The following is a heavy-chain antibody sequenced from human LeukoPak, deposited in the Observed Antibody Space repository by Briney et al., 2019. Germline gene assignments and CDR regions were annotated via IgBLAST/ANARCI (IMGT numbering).Heavy chain of an antibody. Sequence: ASVKVSCKASGYTFIRYDINWVRQATGQGLEWMGWMNPNSGNTGYAQKFQGRVTMTRNTSISTAYMELSSLRSEDTAVYYCARGGRNYYGMDVWGQGTTVTVSS. CDR1: GYTFIRYD. V-gene: IGHV1-8*01. CDR2: MNPNSGNT. J-gene: IGHJ6*02. D-gene: IGHD2-15*01. CDR3: ARGGRNYYGMDV.